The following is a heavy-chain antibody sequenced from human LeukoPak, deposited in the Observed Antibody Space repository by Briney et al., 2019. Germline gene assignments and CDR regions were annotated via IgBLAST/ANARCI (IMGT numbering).Heavy chain of an antibody. CDR1: RCTFSSYW. V-gene: IGHV3-74*01. CDR3: ARANWNGPNWFDP. J-gene: IGHJ5*02. Sequence: PGGSLRLSCAASRCTFSSYWMHRLRQAPAKGLVWVSLINSDGSRTSYAASVKARFTISRDNGKNTLYLQMHSLRAEDTAVYYCARANWNGPNWFDPWGQGTLVTVSS. CDR2: INSDGSRT. D-gene: IGHD1-1*01.